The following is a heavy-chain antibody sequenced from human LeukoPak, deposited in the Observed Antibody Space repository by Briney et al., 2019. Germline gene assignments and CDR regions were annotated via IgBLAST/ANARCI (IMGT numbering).Heavy chain of an antibody. J-gene: IGHJ4*02. Sequence: GGSLRLSCAASGFIFSSYAMSWVRQAPGKGLGWVSNISDSGGSIFYAGSVKGRFNISRDNSKNTLYLQMNSLRAEDTAVYYCAKDGIIARKYYFDSWGQGTLVTVSS. D-gene: IGHD1-14*01. V-gene: IGHV3-23*01. CDR1: GFIFSSYA. CDR2: ISDSGGSI. CDR3: AKDGIIARKYYFDS.